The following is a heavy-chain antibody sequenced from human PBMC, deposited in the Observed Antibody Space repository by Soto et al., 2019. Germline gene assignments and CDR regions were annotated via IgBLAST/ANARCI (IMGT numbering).Heavy chain of an antibody. CDR3: ATRRAYYYGSGSDY. J-gene: IGHJ4*02. D-gene: IGHD3-10*01. CDR2: MNPNSGNT. V-gene: IGHV1-8*01. CDR1: GYTFTSYD. Sequence: QVQLVQSGAEVKKPGASVKVSCKASGYTFTSYDINWVRQATGQGLEWMGWMNPNSGNTGYAQKFQGRVTLNRNTSISTAYMELSSLRSEDTAVYYCATRRAYYYGSGSDYWGQGTLVTVSS.